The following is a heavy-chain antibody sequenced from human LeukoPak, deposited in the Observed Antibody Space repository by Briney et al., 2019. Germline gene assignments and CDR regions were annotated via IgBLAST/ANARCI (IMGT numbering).Heavy chain of an antibody. D-gene: IGHD5-18*01. CDR1: GLTFSSYS. V-gene: IGHV3-21*01. CDR2: ISSSSSYI. CDR3: ARGIGPAMGGHFDY. J-gene: IGHJ4*02. Sequence: PGGSLRLSCAASGLTFSSYSMNWVRQAPGKGLEWVSSISSSSSYISYADSMEGRFTISRDNAKNSLYLQMNILRAEDTALYYCARGIGPAMGGHFDYWGQGTLVTVSS.